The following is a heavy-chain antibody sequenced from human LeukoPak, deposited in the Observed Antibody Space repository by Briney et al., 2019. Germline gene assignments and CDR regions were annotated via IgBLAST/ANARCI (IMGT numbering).Heavy chain of an antibody. CDR3: ARDLPYCSSTSCYSAFDI. D-gene: IGHD2-2*02. CDR1: GYTFTGYY. J-gene: IGHJ3*02. V-gene: IGHV1-2*02. Sequence: ASVKVSCKASGYTFTGYYMHWVRQAPGQGLEWMGWINPNSGGTNYAQKSQGRVTMTRDTSISTAYMELSRLRSDDTAVYYCARDLPYCSSTSCYSAFDIWGQGTMVTVSS. CDR2: INPNSGGT.